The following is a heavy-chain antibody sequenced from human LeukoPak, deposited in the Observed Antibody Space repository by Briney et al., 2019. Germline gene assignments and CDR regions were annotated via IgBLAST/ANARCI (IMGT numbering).Heavy chain of an antibody. CDR1: GGSFNGYY. D-gene: IGHD2-15*01. J-gene: IGHJ4*02. CDR2: INHSGNT. V-gene: IGHV4-34*01. CDR3: ARLSVVVITTTPYYFDY. Sequence: SETLSLTCAVYGGSFNGYYWSWIRQPPGQGLEWIGEINHSGNTNYNPSLKSRVTISVDTSKNQFSLKLTSVTAADTAVYYCARLSVVVITTTPYYFDYWGQGTLVTVSS.